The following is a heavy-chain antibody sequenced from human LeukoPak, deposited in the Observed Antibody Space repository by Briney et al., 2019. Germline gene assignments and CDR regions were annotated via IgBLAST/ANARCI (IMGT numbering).Heavy chain of an antibody. CDR1: GGSISSSSYY. J-gene: IGHJ4*02. CDR3: ARDRDDSSGYTLD. V-gene: IGHV4-39*07. D-gene: IGHD3-22*01. CDR2: IYYSGST. Sequence: SETLSLTCTVSGGSISSSSYYWGWIRQPPGKGLEWIGSIYYSGSTYYNPSLKSRVTISVDTSKNQFSLRLSSVTAADTAVYYCARDRDDSSGYTLDWGQGTLVTVSS.